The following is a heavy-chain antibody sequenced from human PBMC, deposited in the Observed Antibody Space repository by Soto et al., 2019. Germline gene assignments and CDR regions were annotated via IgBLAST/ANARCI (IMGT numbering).Heavy chain of an antibody. CDR3: AHSRRFCGGNSCDSIWFDH. J-gene: IGHJ5*02. Sequence: IPLKESGPTLVKPTQTLTLICTFSGFSLSNSGVGVGWIRQPPGKAMEWLALIYWYDDKRYNPSLTSRLTITIDAAKNQAVRIMTHMARLDTATYYSAHSRRFCGGNSCDSIWFDHWGKGTLFTVCS. V-gene: IGHV2-5*01. CDR1: GFSLSNSGVG. CDR2: IYWYDDK. D-gene: IGHD2-15*01.